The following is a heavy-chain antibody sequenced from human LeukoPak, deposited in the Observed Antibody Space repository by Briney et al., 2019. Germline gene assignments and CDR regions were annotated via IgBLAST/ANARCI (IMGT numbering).Heavy chain of an antibody. D-gene: IGHD2-21*02. CDR2: IKEDGSEK. CDR1: GFTFRRYW. J-gene: IGHJ1*01. CDR3: ARKYCGGDCYSYFQH. V-gene: IGHV3-7*01. Sequence: GGSLRLSCVASGFTFRRYWMTWVRQAPGKKPEWVANIKEDGSEKYYDDSVRGRFTISRDNSKNTLYLQMNSLKLEDTAVYYCARKYCGGDCYSYFQHWGQGTLVTVSS.